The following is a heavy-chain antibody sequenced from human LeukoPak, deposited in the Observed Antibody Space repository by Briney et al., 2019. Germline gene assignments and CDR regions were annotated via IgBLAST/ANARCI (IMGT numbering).Heavy chain of an antibody. CDR3: ARELWVTTVTSDWYFDL. V-gene: IGHV4-61*02. Sequence: SSETLSLTCTVSGGSISSGSYYWSWIRQPAGKGLEWIGRIYTSGSTNYNPSLKSRVTISVDTSKNQFSLKLSSVTAADTAVYYCARELWVTTVTSDWYFDLWGRGTLVTVSS. CDR2: IYTSGST. CDR1: GGSISSGSYY. J-gene: IGHJ2*01. D-gene: IGHD4-17*01.